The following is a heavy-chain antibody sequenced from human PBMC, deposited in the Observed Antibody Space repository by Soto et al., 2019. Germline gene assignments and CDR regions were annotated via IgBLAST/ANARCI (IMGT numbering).Heavy chain of an antibody. CDR1: GGSISSGGYS. CDR3: ARGMTTVTTFDY. CDR2: IYHSGST. D-gene: IGHD4-17*01. J-gene: IGHJ4*02. Sequence: QLQLQESGSGLVKPSQTLSLTCAVPGGSISSGGYSCNWIRQPPGKGLEWIGYIYHSGSTYYNPSLKSRVTISVDRSKNQFSLKLSSVTAADTAVYSCARGMTTVTTFDYWGQGTLVTVSS. V-gene: IGHV4-30-2*01.